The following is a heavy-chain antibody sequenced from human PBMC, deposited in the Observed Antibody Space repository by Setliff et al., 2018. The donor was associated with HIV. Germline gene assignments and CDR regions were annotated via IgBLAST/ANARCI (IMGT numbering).Heavy chain of an antibody. CDR1: GFTFNNYW. D-gene: IGHD2-2*01. J-gene: IGHJ4*02. CDR2: ISPDGRST. V-gene: IGHV3-74*01. CDR3: ARTFVAPAATPIDY. Sequence: PGGSLRLSCAASGFTFNNYWMNWVRQVPGKGLVWVARISPDGRSTTHADAVKGRFTISRDNAKNSLYLQMNSLRAEDTAVYYCARTFVAPAATPIDYWGQGTLVTVSS.